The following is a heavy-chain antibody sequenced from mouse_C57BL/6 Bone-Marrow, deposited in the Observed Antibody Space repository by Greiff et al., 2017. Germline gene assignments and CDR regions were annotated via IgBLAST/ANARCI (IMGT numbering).Heavy chain of an antibody. J-gene: IGHJ1*03. CDR3: ARGGLYDGYYWYFDV. CDR2: IYPGSGST. V-gene: IGHV1-55*01. D-gene: IGHD2-3*01. CDR1: GYTFTSYW. Sequence: VQLQQPGAELVKPGASVKMSCKASGYTFTSYWITWVKQRPGQGLEWIGDIYPGSGSTNYNEKFKSKATITADTSSSTAYMQLSSLTSEDSAVYYCARGGLYDGYYWYFDVWGTGTTVTVSS.